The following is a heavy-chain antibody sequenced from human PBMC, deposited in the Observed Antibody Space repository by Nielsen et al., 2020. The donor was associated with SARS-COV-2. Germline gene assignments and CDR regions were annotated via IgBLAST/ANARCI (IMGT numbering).Heavy chain of an antibody. J-gene: IGHJ4*02. V-gene: IGHV3-74*01. CDR3: AKDQGWELLLGY. CDR1: GFTFSSYW. D-gene: IGHD1-26*01. CDR2: INSDGSST. Sequence: GESLKISCAASGFTFSSYWMHWVRQAPGKGLVWVSRINSDGSSTSYADSVKGRFTISRDNAKNTLYLQMNSLRAEDTAVYYCAKDQGWELLLGYWGQGTLVTVSS.